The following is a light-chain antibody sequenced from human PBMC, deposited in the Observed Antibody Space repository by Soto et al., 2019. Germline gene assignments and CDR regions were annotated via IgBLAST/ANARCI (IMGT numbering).Light chain of an antibody. Sequence: QSVVTQPRSASGSAGQVFSISCTGMSSVVGGYNYVSRYQQHPGKAPKLMIFEVAKRPSGVPDRFSGSKSDNTASLTVSGLQAEDEADYYCSSYAGINNYVFGTGTKVTVL. J-gene: IGLJ1*01. CDR3: SSYAGINNYV. V-gene: IGLV2-8*01. CDR1: SSVVGGYNY. CDR2: EVA.